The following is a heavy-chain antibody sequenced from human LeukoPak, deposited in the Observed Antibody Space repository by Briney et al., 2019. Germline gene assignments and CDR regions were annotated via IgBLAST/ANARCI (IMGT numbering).Heavy chain of an antibody. CDR3: ARVAGGSSDY. CDR1: GYSISSGYY. D-gene: IGHD2-15*01. V-gene: IGHV4-38-2*01. CDR2: SYHTGNT. Sequence: SETLSLTCAVSGYSISSGYYWGWIRQPPGKGLEWIGSSYHTGNTAYNPSLKSRVTVSVDTSKTQFSLTLSSVTAADTAVCYCARVAGGSSDYWGQGTLVTVSS. J-gene: IGHJ4*02.